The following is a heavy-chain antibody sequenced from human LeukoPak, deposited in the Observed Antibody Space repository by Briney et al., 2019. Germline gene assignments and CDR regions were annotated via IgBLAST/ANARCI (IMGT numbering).Heavy chain of an antibody. J-gene: IGHJ4*02. CDR1: GFXFSSYG. CDR2: ISYDGSNK. D-gene: IGHD3-22*01. CDR3: AKPVGDYYDSSGYYFDY. V-gene: IGHV3-30*18. Sequence: PGGSLRLSCAASGFXFSSYGMHWVRQAPGKGLEWVAVISYDGSNKYYADSVKGRFTISRDNSKNTLYLQMNSLRAEDTAVYYCAKPVGDYYDSSGYYFDYWGQGTLVTVSS.